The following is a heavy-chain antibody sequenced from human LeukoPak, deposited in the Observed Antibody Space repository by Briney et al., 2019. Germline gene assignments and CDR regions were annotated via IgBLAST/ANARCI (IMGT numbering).Heavy chain of an antibody. D-gene: IGHD6-13*01. Sequence: GGSLRLSCAASGFTFSSYSMNWVRQAPGKGLEWVSSISSSSSYIYYADSVKGRFTISRDNAKNSLYPQMNSLRAEDTAVYYCARAGYSSSWSRLQGIYYYYMDVWGKGTTVTVSS. J-gene: IGHJ6*03. CDR2: ISSSSSYI. V-gene: IGHV3-21*01. CDR1: GFTFSSYS. CDR3: ARAGYSSSWSRLQGIYYYYMDV.